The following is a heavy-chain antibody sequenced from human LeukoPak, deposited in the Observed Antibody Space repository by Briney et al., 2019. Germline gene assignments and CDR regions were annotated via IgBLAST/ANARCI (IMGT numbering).Heavy chain of an antibody. CDR1: GGSFSGYY. V-gene: IGHV4-34*01. D-gene: IGHD1-26*01. CDR2: INHSGST. CDR3: ARQPSGSSYSWFDP. Sequence: SETLSLTCAVYGGSFSGYYWSWIRQPPGKGLEWIGEINHSGSTNYNPSLKSRVTISVDTSMNQFSLKVSSVTAADTAMYYCARQPSGSSYSWFDPWGQGTLVTVSS. J-gene: IGHJ5*02.